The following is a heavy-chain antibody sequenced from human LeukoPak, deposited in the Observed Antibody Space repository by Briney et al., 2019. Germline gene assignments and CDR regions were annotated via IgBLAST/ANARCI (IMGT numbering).Heavy chain of an antibody. Sequence: PGGSLRLPCAASGFTFDDYAMHWVRQAPGKGLEWVSGISWNSGSIGYADSVKGRFTISRDNAKNSLYLQMNSLRAEDTALYYCAKGDPSSWYRMTSFDYWGQGTLVTVSS. CDR3: AKGDPSSWYRMTSFDY. CDR1: GFTFDDYA. J-gene: IGHJ4*02. D-gene: IGHD6-13*01. CDR2: ISWNSGSI. V-gene: IGHV3-9*01.